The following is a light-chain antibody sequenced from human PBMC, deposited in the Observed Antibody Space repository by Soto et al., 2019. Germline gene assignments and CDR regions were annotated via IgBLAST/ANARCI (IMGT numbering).Light chain of an antibody. J-gene: IGLJ1*01. V-gene: IGLV2-14*01. CDR2: DVS. CDR3: SSYTSSSTLH. Sequence: QSALTQPASVSGSPGQSFTMSCTRTSSDVGGYNYVSWYQQHPGKAPKLMIYDVSNRPSGVSNRFSGSKSGNTASLTISGLQAEDEADYYCSSYTSSSTLHFRTGSKVPVL. CDR1: SSDVGGYNY.